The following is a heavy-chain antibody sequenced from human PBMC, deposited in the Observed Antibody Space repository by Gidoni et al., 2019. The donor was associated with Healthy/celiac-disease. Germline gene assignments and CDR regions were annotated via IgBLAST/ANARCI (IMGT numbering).Heavy chain of an antibody. D-gene: IGHD3-9*01. CDR1: GFTVRSYW. V-gene: IGHV3-7*01. CDR2: ITEDGSEK. CDR3: ARGAPYDSVTGYWGY. J-gene: IGHJ4*02. Sequence: EVQLVESGGGLVQPGGSMRRSCAASGFTVRSYWMSWVRQAPVKGLEGVANITEDGSEKYYVDAVKGRFTISRDNAKNSLYLQMNSLRAEDTAVYYCARGAPYDSVTGYWGYWGQGTLVTVSS.